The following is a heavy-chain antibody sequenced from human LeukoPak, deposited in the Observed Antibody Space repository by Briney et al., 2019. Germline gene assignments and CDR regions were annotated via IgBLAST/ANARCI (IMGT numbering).Heavy chain of an antibody. D-gene: IGHD5-18*01. J-gene: IGHJ4*02. CDR2: ISSSSSYI. CDR1: GFTFSSYS. Sequence: PGGSLRLSCAASGFTFSSYSMNWVRQAPGKGLEWVSSISSSSSYIYYADSVKGRFTISRDNAKNSLYLQMNSLRAEDTAVYYCARVKVPVQIWLADYWGQGTLVTVSS. CDR3: ARVKVPVQIWLADY. V-gene: IGHV3-21*01.